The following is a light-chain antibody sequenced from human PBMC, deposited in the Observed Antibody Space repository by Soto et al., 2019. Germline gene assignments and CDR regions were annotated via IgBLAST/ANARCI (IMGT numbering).Light chain of an antibody. V-gene: IGKV3-20*01. CDR3: HQFGSSPLET. CDR1: QTISSIF. CDR2: RAS. Sequence: EIVLTQSPGTLSLSPGERATLSCRASQTISSIFLAWYQQKPGQAPRLLIYRASRRAPGIPDRFSGIGSWTDFTLTVSRLEPEDFAVYYCHQFGSSPLETFGPGTKVEIK. J-gene: IGKJ3*01.